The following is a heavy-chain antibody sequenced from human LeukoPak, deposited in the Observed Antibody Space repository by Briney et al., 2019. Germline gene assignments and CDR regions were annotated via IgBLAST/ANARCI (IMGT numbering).Heavy chain of an antibody. J-gene: IGHJ6*02. D-gene: IGHD6-13*01. V-gene: IGHV4-59*08. CDR2: IYNSGST. CDR1: GGSISSYY. CDR3: GRGGSTGDYYYYGMDV. Sequence: SETLSLTCTVSGGSISSYYWSWIRQPPGKGLEWIGYIYNSGSTNYNPSLKSRVTISVDTSKNQFSLKLSSVTAADTAVYYCGRGGSTGDYYYYGMDVWGQGTTVTVSS.